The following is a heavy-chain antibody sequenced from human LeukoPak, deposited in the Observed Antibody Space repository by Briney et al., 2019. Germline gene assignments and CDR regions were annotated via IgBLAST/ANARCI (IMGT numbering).Heavy chain of an antibody. Sequence: SETLSLTCAVSGYSISSGYYWGWIRQPPGKGLGWIGSIYHSGSTYYNPSLKSRVTISVDTSKNQFSLKLSSVTAADTAVYYCARAPSYCSSTSCSNWFDPWGQGTLVTVSS. CDR1: GYSISSGYY. D-gene: IGHD2-2*01. CDR3: ARAPSYCSSTSCSNWFDP. CDR2: IYHSGST. J-gene: IGHJ5*02. V-gene: IGHV4-38-2*01.